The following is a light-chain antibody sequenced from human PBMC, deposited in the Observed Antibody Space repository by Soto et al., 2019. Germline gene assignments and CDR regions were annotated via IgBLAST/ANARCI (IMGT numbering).Light chain of an antibody. J-gene: IGKJ1*01. Sequence: EIVLTQSPGTLSLSPGERATLSCRASQSVSSSYLAWYQQKPGQAPRLLIYGASSRATGIPARFSGGGSGAEYTLTIASLQPDDFATYYCQQYETFSGTFGPGTKVDIK. CDR1: QSVSSSY. CDR3: QQYETFSGT. V-gene: IGKV3-20*01. CDR2: GAS.